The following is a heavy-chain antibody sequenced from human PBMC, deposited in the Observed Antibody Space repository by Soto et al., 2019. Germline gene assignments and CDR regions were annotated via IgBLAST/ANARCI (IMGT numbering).Heavy chain of an antibody. CDR3: AMVDNYVTPTPQDV. D-gene: IGHD3-16*01. Sequence: QVQLVQSGDEVRKPGSSVKVSCKASGYIFVNYGIAWVRQAPGQGLEWMGWISPYSGNTHNASKVQGRLTMTTDTATGTAYVDRGGLPAEDTAVYYCAMVDNYVTPTPQDVWGQGTTVTVSS. CDR1: GYIFVNYG. J-gene: IGHJ6*02. V-gene: IGHV1-18*01. CDR2: ISPYSGNT.